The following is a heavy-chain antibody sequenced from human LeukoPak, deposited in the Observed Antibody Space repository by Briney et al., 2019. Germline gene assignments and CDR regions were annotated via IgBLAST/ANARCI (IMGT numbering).Heavy chain of an antibody. D-gene: IGHD2-15*01. Sequence: SETLSLTCSVSGGSVTSGGCYWNWIRQHPGKGLEWIGYIYYSGSTYYNPSLKSRITISLDTSKNQFSLQLNSVTPEDAGVYYCAREVVAGDDAFDIWGRGTMDTVSS. CDR2: IYYSGST. CDR1: GGSVTSGGCY. V-gene: IGHV4-31*03. J-gene: IGHJ3*02. CDR3: AREVVAGDDAFDI.